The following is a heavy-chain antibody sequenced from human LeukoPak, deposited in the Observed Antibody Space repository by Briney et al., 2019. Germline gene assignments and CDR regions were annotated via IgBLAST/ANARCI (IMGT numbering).Heavy chain of an antibody. V-gene: IGHV4-34*01. CDR2: INHSGST. J-gene: IGHJ4*02. Sequence: SETLSLTCAVYGGSFSGYYWSWIRQPPGKGLEWIGEINHSGSTNYNPSLKSRVTISVDTSKNQFSLKLSSVTAADTAVYYCARHGLILTGYFYWGQGTLVTVSS. CDR3: ARHGLILTGYFY. CDR1: GGSFSGYY. D-gene: IGHD3-9*01.